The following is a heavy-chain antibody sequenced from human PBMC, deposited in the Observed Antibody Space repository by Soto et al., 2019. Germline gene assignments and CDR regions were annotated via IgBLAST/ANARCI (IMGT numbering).Heavy chain of an antibody. CDR2: IDPSDSYT. D-gene: IGHD6-6*01. J-gene: IGHJ5*02. CDR1: GYSFTSYW. Sequence: GESLKISCKGSGYSFTSYWISWVRQMPGKGLEWMGRIDPSDSYTNYSPSFQGHVTISADKSISTAYLQWSSLKASDTAMYYCTRGRSSSPGWFDPWGQGTLVTVSS. CDR3: TRGRSSSPGWFDP. V-gene: IGHV5-10-1*01.